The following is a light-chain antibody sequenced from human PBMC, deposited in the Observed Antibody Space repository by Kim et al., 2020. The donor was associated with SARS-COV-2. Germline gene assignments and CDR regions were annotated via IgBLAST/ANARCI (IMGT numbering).Light chain of an antibody. V-gene: IGLV3-9*01. CDR3: QVWDSSTVV. CDR1: NIRSKK. Sequence: SYELTQPLSVSVALGQTARITCGGNNIRSKKVHWYQQKPGQAPVLVIYRDSNRPSGIPERFSGSNSGNTATLTISSAQAGDEADYYCQVWDSSTVVFGGGTQLTVL. J-gene: IGLJ2*01. CDR2: RDS.